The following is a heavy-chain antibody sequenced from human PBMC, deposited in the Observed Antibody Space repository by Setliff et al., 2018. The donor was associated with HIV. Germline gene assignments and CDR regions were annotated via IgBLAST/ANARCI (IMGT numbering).Heavy chain of an antibody. D-gene: IGHD3-22*01. CDR3: ARDLGYYDTRRIDY. V-gene: IGHV3-23*01. CDR1: GFTFYTYA. CDR2: FGYSGSDT. J-gene: IGHJ4*02. Sequence: PGGSLRLSCAASGFTFYTYAMSWVRQAPGKGLEWVSTFGYSGSDTYYADSVKGRFTISRDNSKGILYLQMNSLRVEDTAMYYCARDLGYYDTRRIDYWGQGTLVTVSS.